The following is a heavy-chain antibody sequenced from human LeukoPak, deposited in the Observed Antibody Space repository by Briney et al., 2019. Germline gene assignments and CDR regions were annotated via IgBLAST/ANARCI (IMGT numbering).Heavy chain of an antibody. Sequence: SETLSLTCAVYGGSFSGHYWSWIRQPPGKGLEWIGEINHSGSTNYNPSLKSRVTISVDTSKNQFSLRLSSVTAADTAVYYCASLRGGRYCSSTSCYKDDYWGQGTLVTVSS. D-gene: IGHD2-2*02. CDR1: GGSFSGHY. J-gene: IGHJ4*02. CDR3: ASLRGGRYCSSTSCYKDDY. V-gene: IGHV4-34*01. CDR2: INHSGST.